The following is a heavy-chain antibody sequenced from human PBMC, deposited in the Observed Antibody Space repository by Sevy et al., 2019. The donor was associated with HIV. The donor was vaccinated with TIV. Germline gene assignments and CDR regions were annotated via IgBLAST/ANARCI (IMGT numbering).Heavy chain of an antibody. D-gene: IGHD6-13*01. CDR1: AFTFSHYA. Sequence: GGYLRLSCAASAFTFSHYAMHWVRQAPGKGLEWVAFIHFDGSDKYYADSVKGRFTISRDNSKNMLYLQMNSLRAEDTAVYYCAKNTAAAGTGGFHYWGQGTRVTVSS. CDR2: IHFDGSDK. V-gene: IGHV3-30*02. J-gene: IGHJ4*02. CDR3: AKNTAAAGTGGFHY.